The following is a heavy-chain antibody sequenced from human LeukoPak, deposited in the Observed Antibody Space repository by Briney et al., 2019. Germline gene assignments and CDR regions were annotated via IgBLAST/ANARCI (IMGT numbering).Heavy chain of an antibody. CDR3: ARSPPPTPGISFDY. CDR2: MNPNSGNT. D-gene: IGHD6-13*01. V-gene: IGHV1-8*02. J-gene: IGHJ4*02. Sequence: ASVKVSCKASGYTFTSYDINWVRQAPGQGLEWMGWMNPNSGNTGYAQKFQGRVTMTRNTSISTAYMELSSLRSEDTAVYYCARSPPPTPGISFDYWGQGTLVTVSS. CDR1: GYTFTSYD.